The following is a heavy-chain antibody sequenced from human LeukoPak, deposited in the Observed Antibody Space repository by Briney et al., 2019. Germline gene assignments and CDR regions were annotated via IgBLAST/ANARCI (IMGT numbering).Heavy chain of an antibody. D-gene: IGHD4-17*01. CDR1: GFTFDDYA. J-gene: IGHJ6*03. V-gene: IGHV3-9*03. CDR2: ISWNSGSI. CDR3: AKGPRYGEGYYMDV. Sequence: PGGSLRLSCAASGFTFDDYAMHWVRQAPGKGLEWVSGISWNSGSIGYADSVKGRFTISRDNAKNSLYLQMNSLRAEDMALYYCAKGPRYGEGYYMDVWGKGTTVTVSS.